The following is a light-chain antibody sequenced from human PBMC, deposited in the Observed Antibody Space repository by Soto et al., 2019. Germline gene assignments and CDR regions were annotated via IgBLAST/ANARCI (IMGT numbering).Light chain of an antibody. J-gene: IGLJ3*02. Sequence: QAVLTQPPSASGTPGQRVTIPCSGSSSTIGRNTVNWFQQFPGTAPKLLIQSDNQRPSGVPDRFSGSKSGTSASLAVSGLQSEDEATYYCAAWDDSLNGHWVFGGGTKLTVL. CDR2: SDN. CDR3: AAWDDSLNGHWV. V-gene: IGLV1-44*01. CDR1: SSTIGRNT.